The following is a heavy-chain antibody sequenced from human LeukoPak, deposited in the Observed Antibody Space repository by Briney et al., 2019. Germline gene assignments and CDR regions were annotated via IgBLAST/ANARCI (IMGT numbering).Heavy chain of an antibody. J-gene: IGHJ6*03. Sequence: GGSLRLSCAASGFTFSSYAMSWVRQAPGKGLEWVSAISGSGGSTYYADSVKGRFTISRDNSKNTLYLQMNSLRAEDTAVYYCAKAGDGYNSYYYYYYMDVWGKGTTVTVSS. CDR2: ISGSGGST. CDR3: AKAGDGYNSYYYYYYMDV. D-gene: IGHD5-24*01. CDR1: GFTFSSYA. V-gene: IGHV3-23*01.